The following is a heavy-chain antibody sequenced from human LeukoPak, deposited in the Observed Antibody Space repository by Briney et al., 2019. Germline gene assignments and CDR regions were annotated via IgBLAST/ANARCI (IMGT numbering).Heavy chain of an antibody. V-gene: IGHV4-38-2*02. CDR1: GYSINSDFY. J-gene: IGHJ4*02. Sequence: SETLSLTCTVSGYSINSDFYWAWIRQPPGKGLEWIGSISHSGSTFYNSSLKSRVTISVDTSQNQFSLKLSSVTAADTAVYYCAKDGGDYSHDFWGQGTLVTVSS. CDR3: AKDGGDYSHDF. D-gene: IGHD2-21*02. CDR2: ISHSGST.